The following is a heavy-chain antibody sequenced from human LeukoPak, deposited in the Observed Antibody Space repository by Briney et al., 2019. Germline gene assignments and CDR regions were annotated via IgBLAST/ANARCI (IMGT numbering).Heavy chain of an antibody. V-gene: IGHV3-23*01. J-gene: IGHJ3*02. CDR1: GFTFSSYA. Sequence: GGALRLSCAASGFTFSSYAMSWVRQAPGKGVEWGSAISGSGGSTYYADSVKGRFTISRDNSKNTLYLQMNSLRAEATAVYYCAKGPLAFDIWGQGTMVTVSS. CDR3: AKGPLAFDI. CDR2: ISGSGGST.